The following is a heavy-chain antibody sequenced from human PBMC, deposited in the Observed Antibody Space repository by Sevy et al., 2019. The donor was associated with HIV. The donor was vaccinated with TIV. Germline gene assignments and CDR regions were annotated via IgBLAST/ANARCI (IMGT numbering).Heavy chain of an antibody. CDR2: ISYDGNDK. V-gene: IGHV3-30-3*01. D-gene: IGHD4-17*01. J-gene: IGHJ4*02. CDR3: ARADYGDYSGEFDF. CDR1: GITFSSHA. Sequence: GGSLRLSCAASGITFSSHAMHWVRQAPGKGLEWVTIISYDGNDKYYADYVKGRFTISRDNSKNTLYLKMDSLSAEDTAVYYCARADYGDYSGEFDFWGQGTLVTVSS.